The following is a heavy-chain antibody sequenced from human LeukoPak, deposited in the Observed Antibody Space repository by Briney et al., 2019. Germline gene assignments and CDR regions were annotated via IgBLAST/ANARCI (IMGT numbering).Heavy chain of an antibody. V-gene: IGHV3-11*04. J-gene: IGHJ4*02. CDR2: ISSSGSTI. CDR3: TRFNYYDSSGFYYFDH. CDR1: GFTFSDYY. Sequence: GGSLRLSCAASGFTFSDYYMSWIRQAPGKRLEWVSYISSSGSTIYYADSVKGRFTISRDNAKNSLYLQMNSLRAEDTAVYYCTRFNYYDSSGFYYFDHWGQGTLVTVSS. D-gene: IGHD3-22*01.